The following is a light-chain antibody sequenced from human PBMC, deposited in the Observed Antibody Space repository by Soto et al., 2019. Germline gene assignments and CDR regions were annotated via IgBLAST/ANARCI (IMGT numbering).Light chain of an antibody. CDR3: SSYTSSDTLYV. CDR2: DVI. CDR1: SSDIGNYNH. J-gene: IGLJ1*01. Sequence: VLNQPASVSGSPLRAITMSCTGTSSDIGNYNHVSWYQQHPGKAPKLVIYDVINRPSGVSNRFSGSKSGNTASLTISGLQADDEADYYCSSYTSSDTLYVFGTGTKVTV. V-gene: IGLV2-14*01.